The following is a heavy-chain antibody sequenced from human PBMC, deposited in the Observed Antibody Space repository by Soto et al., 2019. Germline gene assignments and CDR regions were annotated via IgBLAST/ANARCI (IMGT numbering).Heavy chain of an antibody. CDR1: GYTFTSYG. V-gene: IGHV1-18*01. CDR3: ARGVPRELRFLEWLTSTPTDYYYYYMDV. Sequence: ASVKVSCKASGYTFTSYGISWVRQAPGQGLEWMGWISAYNGNTNYAQKLQGRVTMTTDTSTSTAYMELRSLRSDDTAVYYCARGVPRELRFLEWLTSTPTDYYYYYMDVWGKGITVTVSS. J-gene: IGHJ6*03. CDR2: ISAYNGNT. D-gene: IGHD3-3*01.